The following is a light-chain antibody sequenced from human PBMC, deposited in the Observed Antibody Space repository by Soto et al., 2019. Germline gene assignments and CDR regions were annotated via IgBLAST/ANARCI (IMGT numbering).Light chain of an antibody. Sequence: NFMLTQPRSVSESPGKTVTISCTPTSGNIATNYVQWHQQRPGSAPRSVIYDDNQRPSGVPDRFSGSVDRSSNSASLTISGLKTEDAADYYCQSYDVDNVVFGGGTKLTVL. V-gene: IGLV6-57*04. CDR3: QSYDVDNVV. J-gene: IGLJ2*01. CDR2: DDN. CDR1: SGNIATNY.